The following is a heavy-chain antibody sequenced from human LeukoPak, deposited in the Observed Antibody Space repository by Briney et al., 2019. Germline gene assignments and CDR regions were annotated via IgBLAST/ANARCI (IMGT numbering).Heavy chain of an antibody. CDR2: INPSGGSP. CDR1: GYIFTSHY. Sequence: ASVKVSCKASGYIFTSHYMHWVRQAPGQGLEWMGIINPSGGSPSYAQKFQGRVTMTRDTSTSTVYMELSSLRSEDTAVYYCARTKWELLRYFDYWGQGTLVTVSS. V-gene: IGHV1-46*01. D-gene: IGHD1-26*01. J-gene: IGHJ4*02. CDR3: ARTKWELLRYFDY.